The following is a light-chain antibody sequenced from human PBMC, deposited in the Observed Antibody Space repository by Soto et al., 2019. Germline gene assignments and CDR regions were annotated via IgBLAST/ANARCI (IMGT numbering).Light chain of an antibody. CDR1: SSNIGSNY. J-gene: IGLJ2*01. Sequence: QSVLTQPPSASGTPGQRVTISCSGSSSNIGSNYVYWYQQLPGTAPKLLIYRNNQRASGVPDPFSGSKSGTSASLAISGLRSEDEADYYCAAWDDSLSGPVVFGGGTKLTVL. CDR2: RNN. CDR3: AAWDDSLSGPVV. V-gene: IGLV1-47*01.